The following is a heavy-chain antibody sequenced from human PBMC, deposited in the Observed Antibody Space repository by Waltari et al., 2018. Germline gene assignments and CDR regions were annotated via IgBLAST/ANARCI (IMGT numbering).Heavy chain of an antibody. CDR2: IYHSGST. D-gene: IGHD4-17*01. V-gene: IGHV4-31*03. CDR1: GGSISSGGYY. CDR3: ARGEYDYGDPTLTPTLDY. Sequence: QVQLQESGPGLVKPSQTLSLTCTVSGGSISSGGYYWTWIRQHPGKALEWIGYIYHSGSTYYNPSVKSRVTMSVDRSKNQFSLKLNSVTAADTAVYYCARGEYDYGDPTLTPTLDYWGQGTLVIVSS. J-gene: IGHJ4*02.